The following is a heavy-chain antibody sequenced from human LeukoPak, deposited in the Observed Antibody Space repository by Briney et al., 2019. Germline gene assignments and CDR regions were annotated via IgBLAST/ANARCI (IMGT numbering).Heavy chain of an antibody. Sequence: PSETLSLTCTVSGGSISSYYWSWIRQPPGKGLEWIGYIYYSGSTNYNPSLKSRVTISVDTSKNQFSLKLSSVTAADTAVYYCARVNSGWIQYWGQATLVTVSS. CDR3: ARVNSGWIQY. CDR2: IYYSGST. D-gene: IGHD6-19*01. V-gene: IGHV4-59*01. CDR1: GGSISSYY. J-gene: IGHJ4*02.